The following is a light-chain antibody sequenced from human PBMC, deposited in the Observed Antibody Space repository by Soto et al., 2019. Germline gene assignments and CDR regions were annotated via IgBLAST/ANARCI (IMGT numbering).Light chain of an antibody. CDR3: QQYKSYSPYT. V-gene: IGKV1-5*03. Sequence: DILMTQSPSTLSASVGDRVTITCRPSESISRWLAWYQQKPGQAPKLLIHRASTLATGVPSRISGSGSGTDFTLTISNLQPDDFATYYCQQYKSYSPYTFGQGTKVDIK. J-gene: IGKJ2*01. CDR2: RAS. CDR1: ESISRW.